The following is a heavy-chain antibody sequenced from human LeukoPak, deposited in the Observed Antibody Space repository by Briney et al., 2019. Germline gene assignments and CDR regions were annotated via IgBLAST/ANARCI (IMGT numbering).Heavy chain of an antibody. CDR2: IYHSGRA. Sequence: PSETLSLTCAVSGFSISSGYYWGRIRQPPGKGLEWIGIIYHSGRAYYSPSLKSRVTISVDTSKNQFSLHLSSMTAADTAVYYCAREGTSGWYNYWGQGTLVTVSS. CDR1: GFSISSGYY. D-gene: IGHD6-19*01. J-gene: IGHJ4*02. CDR3: AREGTSGWYNY. V-gene: IGHV4-38-2*02.